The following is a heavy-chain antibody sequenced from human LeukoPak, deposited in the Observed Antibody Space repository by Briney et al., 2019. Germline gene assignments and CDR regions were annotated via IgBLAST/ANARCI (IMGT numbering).Heavy chain of an antibody. D-gene: IGHD2-2*01. Sequence: PGGSLRLSCAASGFTFGSHGMHWVRQAPGKGLEWVALIWYDGSKAYYADSVRGRFTISRDNAKNSLFLQMNSLRAEDTAVYYCARVGGHCTSTSCPPPDYWGQGTLVTVSS. CDR2: IWYDGSKA. CDR1: GFTFGSHG. V-gene: IGHV3-33*01. J-gene: IGHJ4*02. CDR3: ARVGGHCTSTSCPPPDY.